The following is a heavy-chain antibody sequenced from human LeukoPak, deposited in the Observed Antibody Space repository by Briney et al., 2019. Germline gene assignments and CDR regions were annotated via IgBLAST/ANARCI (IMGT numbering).Heavy chain of an antibody. CDR1: GGSFSGYY. J-gene: IGHJ3*02. V-gene: IGHV4-34*01. CDR2: INHSGST. D-gene: IGHD5-18*01. Sequence: SETLSLTCAVYGGSFSGYYWSWIRQLPGKGLEWIGEINHSGSTNHNPSLKSRVTISVDASKNQFSLKLSSVTAADTAVYYCARGGLWIQLWPIWGQGTMVTVSS. CDR3: ARGGLWIQLWPI.